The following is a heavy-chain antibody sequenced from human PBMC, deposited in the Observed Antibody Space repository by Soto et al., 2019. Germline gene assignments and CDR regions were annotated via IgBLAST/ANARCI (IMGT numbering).Heavy chain of an antibody. V-gene: IGHV4-30-2*01. CDR1: GGSISSGGYS. D-gene: IGHD4-17*01. CDR2: IYHSGST. CDR3: ARASNTVTTLDY. J-gene: IGHJ4*02. Sequence: SETLSLTCAVSGGSISSGGYSWSWIRQPPGKGLEWIGYIYHSGSTYYTPSLKSRVTISVDRSKNQFSLKLSSVTAADTAVYYCARASNTVTTLDYWGQGTLVTVPS.